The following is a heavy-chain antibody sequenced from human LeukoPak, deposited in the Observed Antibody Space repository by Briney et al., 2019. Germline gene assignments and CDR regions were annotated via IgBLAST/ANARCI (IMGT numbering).Heavy chain of an antibody. CDR3: AKSMVVIKRLVGHYYMDV. D-gene: IGHD3-22*01. J-gene: IGHJ6*03. CDR2: IWYDGSNK. CDR1: GFTFSSYG. V-gene: IGHV3-33*06. Sequence: GGSLRLSCAASGFTFSSYGMHWVRQAPGKGLEWVAVIWYDGSNKYYADSVKGRFTISRDNSKNTLYLQMNSLRAEDTAVYHCAKSMVVIKRLVGHYYMDVWGKGTTVTVSS.